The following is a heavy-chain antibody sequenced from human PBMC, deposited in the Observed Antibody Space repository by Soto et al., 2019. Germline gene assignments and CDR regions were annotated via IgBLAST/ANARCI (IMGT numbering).Heavy chain of an antibody. CDR1: GGSISSGDYY. CDR3: AREDVVVVAATYNWFDP. D-gene: IGHD2-15*01. V-gene: IGHV4-30-4*01. Sequence: PSETLSLTCTVSGGSISSGDYYWSWIRQPPGKGLEWIGYIYYSGSTYYNPSLKSRVTISVDTSKNQFSLKLSSVTAADTAVYYCAREDVVVVAATYNWFDPWGQGTLVTVSS. J-gene: IGHJ5*02. CDR2: IYYSGST.